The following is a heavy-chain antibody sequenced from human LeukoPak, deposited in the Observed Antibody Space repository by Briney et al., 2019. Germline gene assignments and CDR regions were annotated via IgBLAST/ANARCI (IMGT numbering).Heavy chain of an antibody. J-gene: IGHJ6*03. Sequence: ASVKVSCKVSGYILTELSMHWVRQAPGKGLEWMGGFDPEDGETIYAQKFQGRVTMTEDTSTDTAYMELSSLRSEDTAVYYCATGSAGNLYYDYYMDVWGKGTTVTVSS. CDR2: FDPEDGET. D-gene: IGHD1-14*01. V-gene: IGHV1-24*01. CDR3: ATGSAGNLYYDYYMDV. CDR1: GYILTELS.